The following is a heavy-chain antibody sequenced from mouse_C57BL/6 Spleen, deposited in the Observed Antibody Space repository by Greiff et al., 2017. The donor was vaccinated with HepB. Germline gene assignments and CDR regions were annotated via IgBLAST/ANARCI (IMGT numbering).Heavy chain of an antibody. V-gene: IGHV1-72*01. D-gene: IGHD2-12*01. CDR2: IDPNSGGT. Sequence: QVQLKQPGAELVKPGASVKLSCKASGYTFTSYWMHWVKQRPGRGLEWIGRIDPNSGGTKYNEKFKSKATLTVDKPSSTAYMQLSSLTSEDSAVYYCARRGAAYYSYAMDYWGQGTSVTVSS. CDR1: GYTFTSYW. J-gene: IGHJ4*01. CDR3: ARRGAAYYSYAMDY.